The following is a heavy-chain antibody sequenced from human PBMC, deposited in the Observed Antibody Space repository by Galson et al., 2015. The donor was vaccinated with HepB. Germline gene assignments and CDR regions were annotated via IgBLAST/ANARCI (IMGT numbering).Heavy chain of an antibody. CDR3: AREGYDSNASFDY. V-gene: IGHV4-59*01. D-gene: IGHD3-22*01. Sequence: QVQLQESGPGLVKPSETLSLTCTVSGGSISTYYWSWIRQPPGRGLEWIGYVYYTGSSRYNSSLESRVAISVDTSKNQFSLRLSSVTAADTAVYYCAREGYDSNASFDYWGQGILVTVSS. CDR2: VYYTGSS. J-gene: IGHJ4*02. CDR1: GGSISTYY.